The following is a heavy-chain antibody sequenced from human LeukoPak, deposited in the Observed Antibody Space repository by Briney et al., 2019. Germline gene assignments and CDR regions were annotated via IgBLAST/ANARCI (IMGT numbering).Heavy chain of an antibody. CDR2: INPSGGST. J-gene: IGHJ4*02. Sequence: ASVKVSCKASGYTFTGYYMHWVRQAPGQGLEWMGWINPSGGSTSYAQKFQGRVTMTRDMSTSTVYMELSSLRSEDTAVYYCARGSSSEERGEDYWGQGTLVTVSS. V-gene: IGHV1-46*01. D-gene: IGHD6-6*01. CDR1: GYTFTGYY. CDR3: ARGSSSEERGEDY.